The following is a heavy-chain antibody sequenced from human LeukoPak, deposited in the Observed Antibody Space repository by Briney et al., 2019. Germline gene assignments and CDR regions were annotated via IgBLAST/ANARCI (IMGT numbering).Heavy chain of an antibody. CDR3: ARRKFGYDDAFDI. CDR1: GYTFTSYD. V-gene: IGHV1-8*01. Sequence: ASVKVSCKDSGYTFTSYDINWVRQAPGQGLEWMGWMNPNSGKTGYAQKFQGRVTMTRNTSISTAYMELSSLRSEDTAVYYCARRKFGYDDAFDIWGQGTMVTVSS. CDR2: MNPNSGKT. D-gene: IGHD5-12*01. J-gene: IGHJ3*02.